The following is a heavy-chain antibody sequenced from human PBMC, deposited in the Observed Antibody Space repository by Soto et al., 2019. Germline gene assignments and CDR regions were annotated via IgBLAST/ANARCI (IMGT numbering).Heavy chain of an antibody. CDR3: ARDRDGSYFGPPGDYYYGMDV. Sequence: GGSLRLSCAASGFTFSSYSMNWVRQAPGKGLEWVSYISSSSSTIYYADSVKGRFTISRENAKNSLYLQMNSLRDEDTAVYYCARDRDGSYFGPPGDYYYGMDVWGQGTTVTVSS. D-gene: IGHD1-26*01. J-gene: IGHJ6*02. CDR2: ISSSSSTI. CDR1: GFTFSSYS. V-gene: IGHV3-48*02.